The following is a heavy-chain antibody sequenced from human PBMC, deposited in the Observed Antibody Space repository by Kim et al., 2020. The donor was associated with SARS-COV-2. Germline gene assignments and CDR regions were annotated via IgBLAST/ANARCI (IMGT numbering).Heavy chain of an antibody. CDR1: GFTFTDYW. CDR2: IKKDGSEK. Sequence: GGSLRLSCAASGFTFTDYWMTWVRQVPGKGLEWVANIKKDGSEKYYVDSVKGRFTISRDNAKNSLYLHMNSLRIEDTAIYYCASRPPGEEFIGGFDYWGPGTPVTVSS. J-gene: IGHJ4*02. V-gene: IGHV3-7*01. D-gene: IGHD3-16*02. CDR3: ASRPPGEEFIGGFDY.